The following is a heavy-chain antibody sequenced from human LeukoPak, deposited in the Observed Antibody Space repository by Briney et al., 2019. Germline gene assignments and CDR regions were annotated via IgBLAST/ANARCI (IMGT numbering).Heavy chain of an antibody. CDR3: AKDREGFDAFDI. V-gene: IGHV3-23*01. CDR1: GFTFSSYA. J-gene: IGHJ3*02. Sequence: GGSLRLSWAASGFTFSSYAMSWVRQAPGKGLEWVSAISGSGGSTYYADSVKGRFTISRDNSKNTLYLQMNSLRAEDTAVYYCAKDREGFDAFDIWGQGTMVTVSS. CDR2: ISGSGGST.